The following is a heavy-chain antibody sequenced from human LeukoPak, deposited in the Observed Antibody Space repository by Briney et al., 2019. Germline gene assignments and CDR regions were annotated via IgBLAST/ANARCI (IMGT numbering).Heavy chain of an antibody. CDR3: ARGSKTGVITMIVVVITGKHAFDI. CDR2: MNPNSGNT. J-gene: IGHJ3*02. V-gene: IGHV1-8*01. Sequence: ASVKVSCKVSGYTLTELSMRWVRQATGQGLEWMGWMNPNSGNTGYAQKFQGRVTMTRNTSISTAYMELSSLRSEDTAVYYCARGSKTGVITMIVVVITGKHAFDIWGQGTMVTVSS. CDR1: GYTLTELS. D-gene: IGHD3-22*01.